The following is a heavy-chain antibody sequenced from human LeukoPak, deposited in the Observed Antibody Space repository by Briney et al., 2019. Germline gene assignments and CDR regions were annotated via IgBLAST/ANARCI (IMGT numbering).Heavy chain of an antibody. CDR1: GFTFDDYA. V-gene: IGHV3-9*01. Sequence: PGGSLRLSCAASGFTFDDYAMHWVRQAPGKGLEWVSGISWNSGSIGYADSVKGRFTISRDNAKNSLYLQMNSLRAEDTALYYCAKDPNSRVGATTFDYWGQGTLVTVSS. J-gene: IGHJ4*02. CDR3: AKDPNSRVGATTFDY. D-gene: IGHD1-26*01. CDR2: ISWNSGSI.